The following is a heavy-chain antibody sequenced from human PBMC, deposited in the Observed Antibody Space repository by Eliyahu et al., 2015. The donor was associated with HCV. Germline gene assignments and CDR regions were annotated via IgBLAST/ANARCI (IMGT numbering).Heavy chain of an antibody. J-gene: IGHJ3*02. CDR2: ISSSGSTI. CDR1: GFXFXDYY. V-gene: IGHV3-11*01. D-gene: IGHD6-13*01. Sequence: QVQLVESGGGLVKPGGSXRLSCAASGFXFXDYYMXWXRQAPGKGLEWVSYISSSGSTIYYADSVKGRLTISRDNAKNSLYLQMNSLRAEDTAVYYCARKIAAAGTLSFDIWGQGTMVTVSS. CDR3: ARKIAAAGTLSFDI.